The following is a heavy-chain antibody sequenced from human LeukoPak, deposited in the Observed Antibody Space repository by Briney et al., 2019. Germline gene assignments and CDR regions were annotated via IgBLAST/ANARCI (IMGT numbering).Heavy chain of an antibody. CDR3: ARGRDYVWGSYRKYYYYGMDV. J-gene: IGHJ6*02. V-gene: IGHV4-34*01. CDR2: INHSGST. D-gene: IGHD3-16*02. CDR1: GGSFSGYY. Sequence: SETLSLTCAVYGGSFSGYYWSWIRQPPGKGLEWIGEINHSGSTNYNPSLKSRVTISVDTSKNQFSLKLSSVTAADTAVYYYARGRDYVWGSYRKYYYYGMDVWGQGTTVTVSS.